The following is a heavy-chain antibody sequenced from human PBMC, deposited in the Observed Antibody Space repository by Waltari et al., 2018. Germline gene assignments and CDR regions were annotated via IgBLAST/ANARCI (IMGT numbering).Heavy chain of an antibody. CDR1: GGSISSGSYY. CDR3: AREEDCSGGSCYLEGAFDI. Sequence: QVQLQESGPGLVKPSQTLSLTCTVSGGSISSGSYYWSWIRQPAGKGLGWIGRIYTSGSTNYNPSLKSRVTISVDTSKNQFSLKLSSVTAADTAVYYCAREEDCSGGSCYLEGAFDIWGQGTMVTVSS. V-gene: IGHV4-61*02. J-gene: IGHJ3*02. D-gene: IGHD2-15*01. CDR2: IYTSGST.